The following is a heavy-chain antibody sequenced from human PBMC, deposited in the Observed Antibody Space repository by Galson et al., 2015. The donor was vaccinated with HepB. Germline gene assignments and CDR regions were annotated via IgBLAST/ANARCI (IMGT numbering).Heavy chain of an antibody. D-gene: IGHD6-13*01. CDR1: GYSFSSDW. V-gene: IGHV5-51*03. CDR3: ATTFSSGWLSN. Sequence: QSGAEVKKPGESLKISCKGSGYSFSSDWIGWGRQMPGKGLEWMGIIYPADSGTRYSPFFQGQVTISADKSTSTAYLQWSSLKATDTAMYYCATTFSSGWLSNWGPGTLVTVSS. J-gene: IGHJ4*02. CDR2: IYPADSGT.